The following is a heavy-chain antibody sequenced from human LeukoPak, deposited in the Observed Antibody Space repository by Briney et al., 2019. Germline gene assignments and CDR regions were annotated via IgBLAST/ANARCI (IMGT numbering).Heavy chain of an antibody. V-gene: IGHV1-2*02. CDR1: GYTFTGHY. CDR2: INPNSGGT. J-gene: IGHJ6*03. D-gene: IGHD6-13*01. Sequence: GASVKVSCKASGYTFTGHYMHWVRQAPGQGLEWMGWINPNSGGTNYAQKFQGRVTMTRDTSISTAYMELSRLRSDDTAVYYCARGGGQLDYYYYMDVWGKGTTVTVSS. CDR3: ARGGGQLDYYYYMDV.